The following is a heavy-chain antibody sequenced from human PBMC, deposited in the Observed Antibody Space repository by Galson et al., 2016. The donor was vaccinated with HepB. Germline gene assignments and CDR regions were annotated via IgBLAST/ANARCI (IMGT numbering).Heavy chain of an antibody. CDR2: ISGSGGST. J-gene: IGHJ4*02. CDR1: GFTFSSYA. D-gene: IGHD3-16*02. V-gene: IGHV3-23*01. Sequence: SLRLSCAASGFTFSSYAMSWVRQAPGKGLEWVAAISGSGGSTYYADSVKGRFAISRDKPKNTLYLQMNSLRAEDTATYYCAKVMGTYRPYYFDCWGQGTLVTVSS. CDR3: AKVMGTYRPYYFDC.